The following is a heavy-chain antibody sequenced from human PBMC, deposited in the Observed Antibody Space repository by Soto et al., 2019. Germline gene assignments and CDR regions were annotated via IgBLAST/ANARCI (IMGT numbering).Heavy chain of an antibody. D-gene: IGHD2-8*01. J-gene: IGHJ5*02. V-gene: IGHV3-49*04. CDR1: GFTFGDYA. Sequence: PGGSLRLSCTASGFTFGDYAMSWVRQAPGKGLEWVGFIRSKAYGGTTEYAASVKGRFTISRDDSKSIAYLQMNSLRAEDTAVYYCAKDGVAARTLPRPPWFDPWGQGTLVTVSS. CDR2: IRSKAYGGTT. CDR3: AKDGVAARTLPRPPWFDP.